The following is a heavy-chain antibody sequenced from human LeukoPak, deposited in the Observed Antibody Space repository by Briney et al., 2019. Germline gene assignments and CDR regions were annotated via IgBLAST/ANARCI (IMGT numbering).Heavy chain of an antibody. D-gene: IGHD6-13*01. V-gene: IGHV3-23*01. J-gene: IGHJ4*02. CDR3: ANAYSSSWYTF. Sequence: PGGTLRLSCAASGFTFSSYGMSWVRQAPGKGLEWVSAISGSGGSTYYADSVKGRFTISRDNSKNTLYLQMNSLRAEDTALYYCANAYSSSWYTFWGQGTLVSVSS. CDR1: GFTFSSYG. CDR2: ISGSGGST.